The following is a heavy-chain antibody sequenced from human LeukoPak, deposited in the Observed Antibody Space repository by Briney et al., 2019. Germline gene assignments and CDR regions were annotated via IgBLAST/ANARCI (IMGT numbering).Heavy chain of an antibody. V-gene: IGHV1-69*04. D-gene: IGHD4-17*01. CDR2: IIPILGIA. CDR1: GGTFSSYA. CDR3: ARGTTVTTFGY. J-gene: IGHJ4*02. Sequence: SVKVSCKASGGTFSSYAISWVRPAPGQGLEWMGRIIPILGIANYAQKFQGRVTITAGKSTSTAYMELSSLRSEDTAVYYCARGTTVTTFGYWGQGTLVTVSS.